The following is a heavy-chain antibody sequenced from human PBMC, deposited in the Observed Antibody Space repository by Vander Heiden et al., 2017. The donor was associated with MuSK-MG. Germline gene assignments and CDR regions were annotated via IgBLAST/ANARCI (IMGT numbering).Heavy chain of an antibody. CDR1: GGSFSNYY. CDR3: ARAGYGDYLDAFDI. V-gene: IGHV4-59*01. J-gene: IGHJ3*02. D-gene: IGHD4-17*01. Sequence: QVQLQESGPGLVKPSETLSLTCTVSGGSFSNYYWSWIRQPPGKGLEWIGYMYYSGSTNYNPSLKSRLTISVDTSKNQFSLKLTSGTAADTAVYYCARAGYGDYLDAFDIWGQGTMVTVSS. CDR2: MYYSGST.